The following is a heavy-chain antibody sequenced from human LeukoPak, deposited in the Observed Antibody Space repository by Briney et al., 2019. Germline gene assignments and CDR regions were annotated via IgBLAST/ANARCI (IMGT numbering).Heavy chain of an antibody. Sequence: PGGSLRLSCAVSGFTFSSYSMNWVRQAPGKGLEWVSYISSSGSTIYYADSVKGRFTISRDNAKNSLYLQMNSLRAEDTAVYYCAREAVVVPTSYYYYYYMDVWGKGTTVTISS. CDR3: AREAVVVPTSYYYYYYMDV. V-gene: IGHV3-48*04. D-gene: IGHD2-2*01. CDR2: ISSSGSTI. CDR1: GFTFSSYS. J-gene: IGHJ6*03.